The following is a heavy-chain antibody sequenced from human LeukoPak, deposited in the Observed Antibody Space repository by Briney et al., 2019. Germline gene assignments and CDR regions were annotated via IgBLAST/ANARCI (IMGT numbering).Heavy chain of an antibody. CDR3: ARLGAVATHFDY. D-gene: IGHD4-23*01. CDR2: ICAYNGNT. Sequence: GASVKVSCKASGYTFISYGITWVRQAPGQGLEWMGWICAYNGNTNYVQKLQGRVTMTTDTSTNTAYMELRSLRSDDTAVYYCARLGAVATHFDYWGQGALVTVSS. V-gene: IGHV1-18*01. CDR1: GYTFISYG. J-gene: IGHJ4*02.